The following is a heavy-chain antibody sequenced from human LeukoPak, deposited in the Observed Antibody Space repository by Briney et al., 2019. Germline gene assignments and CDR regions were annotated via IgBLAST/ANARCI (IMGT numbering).Heavy chain of an antibody. Sequence: SETLSLTCTVSGGSINSYYWSWIRQPPGEGLEWIGYIYYSGSTNYNPSLKTRVTISVDASKNQFSLRLTSVTAADTAVYYCARGTLGPWFFDLWGRGTLVTVSS. CDR1: GGSINSYY. J-gene: IGHJ2*01. V-gene: IGHV4-59*01. CDR3: ARGTLGPWFFDL. CDR2: IYYSGST. D-gene: IGHD7-27*01.